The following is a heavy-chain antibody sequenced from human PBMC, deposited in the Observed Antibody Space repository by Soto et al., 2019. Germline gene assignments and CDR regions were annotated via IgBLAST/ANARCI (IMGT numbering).Heavy chain of an antibody. CDR2: IIPIFGTA. J-gene: IGHJ4*02. Sequence: GASVKVSCKASGGTFSSYAISWVRQAPGQGLEWMGGIIPIFGTANYAQKFQGRVTITADKSTSTAYMELSSLRSEDTAVYYCARARDYYDSSGYSDYWGQGTLVTVS. D-gene: IGHD3-22*01. V-gene: IGHV1-69*06. CDR3: ARARDYYDSSGYSDY. CDR1: GGTFSSYA.